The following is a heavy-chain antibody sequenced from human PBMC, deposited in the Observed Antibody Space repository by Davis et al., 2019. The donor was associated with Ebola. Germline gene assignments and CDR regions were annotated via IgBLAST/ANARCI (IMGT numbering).Heavy chain of an antibody. V-gene: IGHV4-39*07. D-gene: IGHD1-26*01. Sequence: MPSETLSLTCTVSGGSISNYHWGWIRQPPGKGLEWIGSIYYSGSTYYNPSLKSRVTISVDTSKNQFSLKLSSVTAADTAVYYCARGVGATTGWFDPWGQGTLVTVSS. CDR1: GGSISNYH. J-gene: IGHJ5*02. CDR3: ARGVGATTGWFDP. CDR2: IYYSGST.